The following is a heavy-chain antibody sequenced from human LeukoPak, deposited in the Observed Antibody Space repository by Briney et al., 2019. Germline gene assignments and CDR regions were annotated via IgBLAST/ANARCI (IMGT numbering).Heavy chain of an antibody. Sequence: GGSLRLTCAASGFTFSRYALNWARQAPGKGLEWFSTVSDSGGSTYYADSVKGRFTISRDNSENTLYLQMNSLRAEDTAVYYCAKDVKAGSGDYYFDYWGQGTLVTVSS. D-gene: IGHD3-3*01. J-gene: IGHJ4*02. CDR1: GFTFSRYA. CDR2: VSDSGGST. CDR3: AKDVKAGSGDYYFDY. V-gene: IGHV3-23*01.